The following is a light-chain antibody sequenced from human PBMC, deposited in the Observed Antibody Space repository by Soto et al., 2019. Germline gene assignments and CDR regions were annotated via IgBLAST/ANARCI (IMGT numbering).Light chain of an antibody. CDR1: SGSIVSSY. CDR2: KDN. J-gene: IGLJ2*01. CDR3: QSYDSSNVV. V-gene: IGLV6-57*01. Sequence: FMLTQPHSVSESPGKTVTISCTRSSGSIVSSYVQWYQQRPGGSPTTVIYKDNQRPSGVPDRFSGSIARSSNSASLTISGLETEDEADYYCQSYDSSNVVFGGGTKVTVL.